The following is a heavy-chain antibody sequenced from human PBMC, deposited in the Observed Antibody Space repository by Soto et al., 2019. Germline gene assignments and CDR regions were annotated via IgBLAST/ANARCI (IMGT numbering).Heavy chain of an antibody. CDR2: IYSGGST. J-gene: IGHJ4*02. CDR1: GFTVSSNY. V-gene: IGHV3-66*01. D-gene: IGHD4-17*01. Sequence: EVQLVESGGGLVQPGGSLRLSCAASGFTVSSNYMSWVRQAPGKGLEWVSVIYSGGSTYYADSVKGRFTISRDNSKNTLYLQMNSLRAEDTAVYYCARTRYGDYFDYWGQGTLVTVSS. CDR3: ARTRYGDYFDY.